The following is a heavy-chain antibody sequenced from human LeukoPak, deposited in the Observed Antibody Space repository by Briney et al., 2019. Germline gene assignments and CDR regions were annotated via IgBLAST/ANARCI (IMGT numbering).Heavy chain of an antibody. CDR1: GGTFSSYA. J-gene: IGHJ4*02. CDR3: ARLIAAPTLDY. CDR2: IIPIFGTA. D-gene: IGHD6-6*01. Sequence: ASVKVSCTASGGTFSSYAISWVRQAPGQGLEWMGGIIPIFGTANYAQKFQGRVTITADKSTSTAYMELSSLRSEDTAVYYCARLIAAPTLDYWGQGTLVTVSS. V-gene: IGHV1-69*06.